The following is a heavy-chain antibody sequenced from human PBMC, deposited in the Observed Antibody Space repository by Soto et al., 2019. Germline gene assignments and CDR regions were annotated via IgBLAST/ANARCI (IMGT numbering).Heavy chain of an antibody. CDR2: MNPNSGNT. D-gene: IGHD5-18*01. CDR1: GYTFTSYD. J-gene: IGHJ6*03. V-gene: IGHV1-8*01. CDR3: ARGKHGYSYQTTNNYSYYYMDV. Sequence: QVQLVQSGAEVKKPGASVKVSCKASGYTFTSYDINWVRQATGQGLEWMGWMNPNSGNTGYAQKFQGRVTMTRNTSISTAYMELSSLRSAETAVYYCARGKHGYSYQTTNNYSYYYMDVWGKGTTVTVSS.